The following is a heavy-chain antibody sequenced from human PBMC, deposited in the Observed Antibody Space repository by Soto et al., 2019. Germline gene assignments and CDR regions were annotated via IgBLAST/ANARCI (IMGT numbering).Heavy chain of an antibody. V-gene: IGHV3-23*01. CDR1: GFTFSSYA. CDR3: AKDSDDYGPYYFDY. Sequence: GGSLRLSCAASGFTFSSYAMRWVRQAPGKGLEWVSAISGSGGSTYYADSVKGRFTISRDNSKNTLYLQMNSLRAEDTAVHYCAKDSDDYGPYYFDYWGQGTLVTVSS. CDR2: ISGSGGST. J-gene: IGHJ4*02. D-gene: IGHD4-17*01.